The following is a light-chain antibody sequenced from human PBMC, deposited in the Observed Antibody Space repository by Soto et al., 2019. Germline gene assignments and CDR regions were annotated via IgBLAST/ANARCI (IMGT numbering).Light chain of an antibody. CDR3: HQFDSYPRT. CDR2: KAS. J-gene: IGKJ1*01. Sequence: IQMTQSPSTLSASLGDRVTMTCRASQSLNRDYLAWYQQKPGKAPKLLIYKASTLETDVPSRFSGGGSGTAFSLTSSSLQADDFATYYCHQFDSYPRTFGQGTKVDLK. V-gene: IGKV1-5*03. CDR1: QSLNRDY.